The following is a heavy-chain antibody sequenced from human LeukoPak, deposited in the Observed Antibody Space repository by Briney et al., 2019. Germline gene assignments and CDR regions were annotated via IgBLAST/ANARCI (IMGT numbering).Heavy chain of an antibody. Sequence: PGGSLRVSCAASGFTFNNYAMTWVRQPPGKGLEWVSTITGTDDATYYAGSVKGRFTISRDNSKNTLYLQMNSLRAEDTAVYYCAKAVVGATPNFDYWGQGTLVTVSS. V-gene: IGHV3-23*01. CDR2: ITGTDDAT. CDR3: AKAVVGATPNFDY. J-gene: IGHJ4*02. CDR1: GFTFNNYA. D-gene: IGHD1-26*01.